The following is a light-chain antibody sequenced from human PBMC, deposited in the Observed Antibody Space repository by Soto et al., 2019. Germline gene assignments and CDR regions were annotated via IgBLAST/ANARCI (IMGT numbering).Light chain of an antibody. CDR3: MQALETPLT. J-gene: IGKJ3*01. CDR2: LGF. Sequence: DIVMTQSPLSLPVTPGEPASISCRSSQNLLHSNGYIYLDWYLQKPGQSPRLLIYLGFDRASGVPVRFSGSGSGTDFTLTISRVEAEDVGVYFCMQALETPLTFGPGTKVDIK. CDR1: QNLLHSNGYIY. V-gene: IGKV2-28*01.